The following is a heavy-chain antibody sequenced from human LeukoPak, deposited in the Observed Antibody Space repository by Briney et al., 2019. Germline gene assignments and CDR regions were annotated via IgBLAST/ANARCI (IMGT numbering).Heavy chain of an antibody. Sequence: SETLSLTCTVSGGSISSSSYYWGWIRQPPGKGLEWIGSIYYSGSTYYNPSLKSRVTISVDTSKNQFSLKLSSVTAADTAVYYCARRNVLRYFDWLGRKPRHSHNEYYFDYWGQGTLVTVSS. J-gene: IGHJ4*02. CDR2: IYYSGST. CDR3: ARRNVLRYFDWLGRKPRHSHNEYYFDY. D-gene: IGHD3-9*01. CDR1: GGSISSSSYY. V-gene: IGHV4-39*07.